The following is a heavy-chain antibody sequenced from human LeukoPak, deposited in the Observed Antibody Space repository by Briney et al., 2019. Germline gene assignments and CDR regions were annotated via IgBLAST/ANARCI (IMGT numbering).Heavy chain of an antibody. J-gene: IGHJ3*01. CDR1: GFTFSDYY. CDR2: ISSSGSTI. D-gene: IGHD3-22*01. Sequence: GGSLRLSCAASGFTFSDYYMSWIRQAPGKGLEWVSYISSSGSTIYYADSVKGRFTISRDNAKNLLYLQMNSLRAEDTAVYYCARGDYYDHSGSFNDAFDVWGQGTVVTVSS. V-gene: IGHV3-11*04. CDR3: ARGDYYDHSGSFNDAFDV.